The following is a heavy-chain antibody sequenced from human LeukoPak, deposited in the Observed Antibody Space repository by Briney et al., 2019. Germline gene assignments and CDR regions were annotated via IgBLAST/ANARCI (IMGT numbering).Heavy chain of an antibody. Sequence: GGTLRLSCAASGFTFSTYGMSWVRQAPGKGLEWVSAISGSGDSTYYADSVKGRFTISRDNSKNTLSLQMNSLRAEDTAVYYCARVGQRHDDCWGQGTLVTVSS. CDR3: ARVGQRHDDC. J-gene: IGHJ4*02. CDR1: GFTFSTYG. D-gene: IGHD6-25*01. V-gene: IGHV3-23*01. CDR2: ISGSGDST.